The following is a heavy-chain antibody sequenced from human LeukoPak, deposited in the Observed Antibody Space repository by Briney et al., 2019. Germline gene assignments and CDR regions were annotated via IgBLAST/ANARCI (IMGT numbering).Heavy chain of an antibody. CDR2: INPNSGGT. CDR3: ASPSHYYGSGTQSKYYFDY. D-gene: IGHD3-10*01. V-gene: IGHV1-2*02. J-gene: IGHJ4*02. CDR1: GYTFTGYY. Sequence: ASVKVSCKASGYTFTGYYMHWVRQAPGQGLEWMGWINPNSGGTNYAQKFQGRVTMTRDTSISIAHMELSRLRSDDTAVYYCASPSHYYGSGTQSKYYFDYWGQGTLVTVSS.